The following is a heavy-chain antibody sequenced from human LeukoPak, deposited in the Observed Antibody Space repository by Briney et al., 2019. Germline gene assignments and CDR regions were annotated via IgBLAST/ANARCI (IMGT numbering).Heavy chain of an antibody. J-gene: IGHJ4*02. CDR1: GFTFSSYG. CDR2: ISYDGSNK. Sequence: EGSLRLSCAASGFTFSSYGMHWVRQAPGKGLEWVAVISYDGSNKYYADSVKGRFTISRDNSKNTLYLQMNSLRAEDTAVYYCAKETDDSSGYYFIFDYWGQGTLVTVSS. CDR3: AKETDDSSGYYFIFDY. D-gene: IGHD3-22*01. V-gene: IGHV3-30*18.